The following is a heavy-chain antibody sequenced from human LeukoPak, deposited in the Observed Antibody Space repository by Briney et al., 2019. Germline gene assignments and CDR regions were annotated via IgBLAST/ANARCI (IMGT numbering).Heavy chain of an antibody. CDR1: GGTFSSYT. CDR3: ARDYDSSTSWPGFDP. CDR2: IIPILGIA. D-gene: IGHD2-2*01. Sequence: ASVKVSCKASGGTFSSYTISWVRQATGQGLEWMGRIIPILGIANYAQKFHGRVTITADKSTSTDDMELRSLRSEDTAVYYCARDYDSSTSWPGFDPWGQGTLVTVSS. V-gene: IGHV1-69*04. J-gene: IGHJ5*02.